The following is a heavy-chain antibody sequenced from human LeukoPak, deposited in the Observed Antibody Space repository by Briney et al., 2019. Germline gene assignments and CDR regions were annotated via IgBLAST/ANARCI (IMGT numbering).Heavy chain of an antibody. J-gene: IGHJ4*02. CDR3: AKDQLGALYFDY. V-gene: IGHV3-43*02. D-gene: IGHD3-16*01. CDR1: GFIFSDCG. CDR2: ISGSSMST. Sequence: GGSLRLSCVGTGFIFSDCGVNWVRQAPGKGLEWVSAISGSSMSTYYADSVKGRFSISRDNSKNSLYLQMNSLRTEDTALYYCAKDQLGALYFDYWGQGTLVTVSS.